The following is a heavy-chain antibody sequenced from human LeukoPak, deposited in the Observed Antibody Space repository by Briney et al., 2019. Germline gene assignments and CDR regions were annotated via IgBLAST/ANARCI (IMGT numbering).Heavy chain of an antibody. CDR2: IWYDGRRI. CDR3: ARMTAADGQAYFDY. CDR1: GFSFSSYV. J-gene: IGHJ4*01. Sequence: GGSPRLSCVASGFSFSSYVINWVRQAPGKGLEWVAVIWYDGRRIHYADSVKGRFTISRDNSKNTLYLEMNSLRAEDTAVYYCARMTAADGQAYFDYWGQGTFVTVSS. D-gene: IGHD6-13*01. V-gene: IGHV3-33*01.